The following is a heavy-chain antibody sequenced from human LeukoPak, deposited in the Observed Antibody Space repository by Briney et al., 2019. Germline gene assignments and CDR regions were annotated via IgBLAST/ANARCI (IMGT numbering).Heavy chain of an antibody. CDR2: IYSSGST. V-gene: IGHV4-59*01. Sequence: SSETLSLTCSVSGGSISSYYWSWIRQPPGKGLEWIGYIYSSGSTNYNSSLKSRVTISVDTSKNQFSLKLSSVTAADTAVYYCARSGGYSSPQNYWGQGTLVTVSS. CDR1: GGSISSYY. CDR3: ARSGGYSSPQNY. D-gene: IGHD6-19*01. J-gene: IGHJ4*02.